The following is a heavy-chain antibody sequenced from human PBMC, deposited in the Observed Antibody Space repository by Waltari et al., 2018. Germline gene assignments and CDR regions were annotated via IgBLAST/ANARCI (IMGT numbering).Heavy chain of an antibody. D-gene: IGHD1-26*01. V-gene: IGHV1-69*01. Sequence: QVQLVQSGAEVKKPGSSVKVSCKASGGTFSSYAISWVRQAPGQGLGWMGGRIPILATANYAQKFRGRVTITADESTSTAYMELSSLRSEDTAVYYCARGWWELPQYFQHWGQGTLVTVSS. CDR1: GGTFSSYA. CDR3: ARGWWELPQYFQH. J-gene: IGHJ1*01. CDR2: RIPILATA.